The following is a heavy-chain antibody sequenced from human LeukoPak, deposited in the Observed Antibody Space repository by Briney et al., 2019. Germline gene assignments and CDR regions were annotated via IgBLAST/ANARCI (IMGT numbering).Heavy chain of an antibody. J-gene: IGHJ4*02. CDR1: GGSISSYY. CDR2: IYYSGST. CDR3: ARVLPLGRRRGVGRTTYFDY. D-gene: IGHD1-26*01. Sequence: PSETLSLTCTVSGGSISSYYWSWIRQPPRQGLEWIAYIYYSGSTNYNPSLKSRVTISVDTSKNQFSLKLSSVTAADTAVYYCARVLPLGRRRGVGRTTYFDYWGQGTLVTVSS. V-gene: IGHV4-59*01.